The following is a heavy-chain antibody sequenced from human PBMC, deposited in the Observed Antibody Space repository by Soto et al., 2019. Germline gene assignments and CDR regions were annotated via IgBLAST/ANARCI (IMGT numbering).Heavy chain of an antibody. D-gene: IGHD5-12*01. J-gene: IGHJ6*02. CDR2: ISSSGSTI. CDR1: GFTFSSYE. CDR3: ARDLPVIVATTGEIDYYGMDV. V-gene: IGHV3-48*03. Sequence: GGSLRLSCAASGFTFSSYEMNWVRQAPGKGLEWVSYISSSGSTIYYADSVKGRFTISRDNAKNSLYLQMNSLRAEDTAVYYCARDLPVIVATTGEIDYYGMDVWGQGTTVTVSS.